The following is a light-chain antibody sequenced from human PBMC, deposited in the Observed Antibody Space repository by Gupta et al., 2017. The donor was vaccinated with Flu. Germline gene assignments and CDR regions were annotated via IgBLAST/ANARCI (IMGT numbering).Light chain of an antibody. Sequence: QSVLTQPPSVSAAPGQSVTISCSGSISNIGDNYVSWYQHHPETAPNLLIYQNDKRPAGIPGRFSGSKAGTAATLGITGLQTGDEADYYGATWDNSLSDVFGGGTKLTVL. V-gene: IGLV1-51*02. CDR1: ISNIGDNY. CDR3: ATWDNSLSDV. CDR2: QND. J-gene: IGLJ2*01.